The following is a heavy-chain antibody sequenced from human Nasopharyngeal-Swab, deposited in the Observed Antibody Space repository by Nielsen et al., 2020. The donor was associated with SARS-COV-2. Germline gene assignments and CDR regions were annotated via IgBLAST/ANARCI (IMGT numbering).Heavy chain of an antibody. Sequence: WVRQAPGQGLEWMGGVLPMFGVANYAPNFQGRVTITADESTDTAYMELRSLRSEDTAVYYCAKEMFTTMTKYYYYYAMDVWGQGTTVTVSS. CDR2: VLPMFGVA. J-gene: IGHJ6*02. CDR3: AKEMFTTMTKYYYYYAMDV. D-gene: IGHD5-24*01. V-gene: IGHV1-69*01.